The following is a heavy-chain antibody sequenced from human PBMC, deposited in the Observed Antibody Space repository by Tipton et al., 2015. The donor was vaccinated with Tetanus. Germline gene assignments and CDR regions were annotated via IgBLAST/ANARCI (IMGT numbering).Heavy chain of an antibody. Sequence: VQLVQSGAEVKKPGESLKISCKGSGYSFTSYWIGWVRQMPGKGLEWMGIIYPGDSDTRYSPPFQGRVTISADKSISTAYLQWGSRKASDTAMYYCARGGVYSSSWFDYWGQGTLVTVSS. V-gene: IGHV5-51*01. CDR3: ARGGVYSSSWFDY. CDR2: IYPGDSDT. D-gene: IGHD6-13*01. J-gene: IGHJ4*02. CDR1: GYSFTSYW.